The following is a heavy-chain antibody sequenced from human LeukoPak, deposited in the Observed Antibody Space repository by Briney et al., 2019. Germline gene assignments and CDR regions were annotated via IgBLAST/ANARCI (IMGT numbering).Heavy chain of an antibody. D-gene: IGHD3-9*01. CDR3: ARDSDWDDAFDI. CDR2: ISSSSSYI. V-gene: IGHV3-21*01. CDR1: GFTFSSYS. J-gene: IGHJ3*02. Sequence: GSLRLSCVASGFTFSSYSMNWVRQAPGKGLEWVSSISSSSSYIYYADSVKGRFTISRDNAKNSLYLQMNSLRAEDTAVYYCARDSDWDDAFDIWGQGTMVTVSS.